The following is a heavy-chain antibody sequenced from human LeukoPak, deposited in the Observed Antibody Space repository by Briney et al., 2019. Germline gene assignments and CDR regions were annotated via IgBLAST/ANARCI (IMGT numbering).Heavy chain of an antibody. CDR2: IKSKTDGGTT. D-gene: IGHD6-19*01. V-gene: IGHV3-15*01. Sequence: KTGGSLRLSCAASGFTFSNAWMSWVRQAPGKGLEWVGRIKSKTDGGTTDYAAPVKGRFTISRDDSKNTLYLQMDSLRVEDTAVYYCARWVSGWGYWGQGALVTVSS. J-gene: IGHJ4*01. CDR3: ARWVSGWGY. CDR1: GFTFSNAW.